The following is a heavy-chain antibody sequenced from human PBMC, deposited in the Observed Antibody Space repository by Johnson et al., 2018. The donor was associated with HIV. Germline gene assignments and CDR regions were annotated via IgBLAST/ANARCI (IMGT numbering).Heavy chain of an antibody. J-gene: IGHJ3*02. D-gene: IGHD1-26*01. CDR2: IYSGGST. CDR3: ARGVWWELLGAFDI. CDR1: GFTVSSNY. V-gene: IGHV3-66*01. Sequence: MLLVESGGGLVQPGGSLRLSCAASGFTVSSNYMSWVRQAPGKGLEWVSVIYSGGSTYYAASVKGRFTISRDNSKNTLYLQMNSLRAEDTAVYYCARGVWWELLGAFDIWGQGTMVTVSS.